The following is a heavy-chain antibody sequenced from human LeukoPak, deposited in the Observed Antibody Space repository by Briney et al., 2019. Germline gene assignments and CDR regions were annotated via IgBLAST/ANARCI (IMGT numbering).Heavy chain of an antibody. CDR3: ARGGGLDV. Sequence: GGSLRLSCAASGFTFSSYSMNWVRQAPGKGLEWVSYISSSSSTIYYADSVKGRFTISRDNAKNSLYLQMNCLRDEDTAVYYCARGGGLDVWGQGATVTVSS. D-gene: IGHD3-16*01. CDR1: GFTFSSYS. V-gene: IGHV3-48*02. CDR2: ISSSSSTI. J-gene: IGHJ6*02.